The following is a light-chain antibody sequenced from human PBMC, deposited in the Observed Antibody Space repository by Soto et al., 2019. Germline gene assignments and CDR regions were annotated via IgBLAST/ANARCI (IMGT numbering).Light chain of an antibody. CDR3: QQYGSSPRVT. J-gene: IGKJ4*01. CDR1: QSVSSNY. V-gene: IGKV3-20*01. CDR2: GAS. Sequence: EIVLPQSPAPLSLSPGERATLSCRASQSVSSNYLAWYQQKPGQAPRLLIYGASSRATGIPDRFSGSGSGTDFTLTISRLEPEDFAVYYCQQYGSSPRVTFGGGTKVEIK.